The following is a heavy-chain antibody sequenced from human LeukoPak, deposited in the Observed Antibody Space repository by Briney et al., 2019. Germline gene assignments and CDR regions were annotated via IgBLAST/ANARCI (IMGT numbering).Heavy chain of an antibody. D-gene: IGHD6-13*01. J-gene: IGHJ4*02. V-gene: IGHV1-2*02. CDR2: INPNSGDT. CDR3: ARISISSWYTPYFNY. Sequence: ASVKVSCKASGYTFTGYYMHWVRQAPGQGLEWMGWINPNSGDTNYSQKFQGRVTMTRDTSISTAYMELSRLTSDDTGVYYCARISISSWYTPYFNYWGQGTLVIVPS. CDR1: GYTFTGYY.